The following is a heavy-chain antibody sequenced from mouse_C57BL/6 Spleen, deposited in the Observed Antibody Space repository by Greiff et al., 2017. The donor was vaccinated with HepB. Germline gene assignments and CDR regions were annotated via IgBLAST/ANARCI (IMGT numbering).Heavy chain of an antibody. J-gene: IGHJ3*01. CDR1: GYTFTGYW. CDR3: ARCCTLGGIWFAY. CDR2: IYPGSGGT. V-gene: IGHV1-9*01. Sequence: VKLQQSGAELVKPGASVKLSCKASGYTFTGYWMHWVKQRPGHGLEWIGEIYPGSGGTNYNQKFKGKSTLTADTSSNTAYMQLSSLTTEDSAVYYCARCCTLGGIWFAYWGQGTLVTVSA. D-gene: IGHD3-3*01.